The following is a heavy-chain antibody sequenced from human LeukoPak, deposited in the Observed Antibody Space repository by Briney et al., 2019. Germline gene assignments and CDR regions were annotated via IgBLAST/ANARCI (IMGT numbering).Heavy chain of an antibody. CDR1: GCTFDDYA. V-gene: IGHV3-9*01. J-gene: IGHJ6*02. CDR2: ISWNSGSI. CDR3: ARDSRYYGMDV. Sequence: GGSLRLSCAASGCTFDDYAMHWVRQAPGKGLEWVSGISWNSGSIGYADSVKGRFTISRDNAKNSLYLQMNSLRAEDTALYYCARDSRYYGMDVWGQGTTVTVSS.